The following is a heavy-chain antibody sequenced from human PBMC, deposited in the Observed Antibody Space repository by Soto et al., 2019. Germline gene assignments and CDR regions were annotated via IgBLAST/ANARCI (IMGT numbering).Heavy chain of an antibody. CDR1: GVTFSSYA. V-gene: IGHV1-69*13. CDR2: IIPIFGTA. CDR3: ARVGGRYSGYDFDY. J-gene: IGHJ4*02. D-gene: IGHD5-12*01. Sequence: SVKLSCKDSGVTFSSYAISSVRQAPGQGLEWMGGIIPIFGTANYAQKFQGRVTITADESTSTAYMELSRLRSEDTAVYYCARVGGRYSGYDFDYWGQGTLVTVSS.